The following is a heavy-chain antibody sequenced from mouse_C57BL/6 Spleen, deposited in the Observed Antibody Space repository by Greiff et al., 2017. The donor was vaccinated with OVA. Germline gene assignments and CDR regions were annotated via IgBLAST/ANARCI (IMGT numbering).Heavy chain of an antibody. CDR2: IDPSDSYT. D-gene: IGHD2-5*01. CDR1: GYTFTSYW. Sequence: QVQLQQPGAELVMPGASVKLSCKASGYTFTSYWMHWVKQRPGQGLEWIGEIDPSDSYTNSNQKFKGKSTLTVDKSSSTAYMHLSSLTSEDSAVYYCAMAYYSNYVWYFDVWGTGTTVTVSS. J-gene: IGHJ1*03. CDR3: AMAYYSNYVWYFDV. V-gene: IGHV1-69*01.